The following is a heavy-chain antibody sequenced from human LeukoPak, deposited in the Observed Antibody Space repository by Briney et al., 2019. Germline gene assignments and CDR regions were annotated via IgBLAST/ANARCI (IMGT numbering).Heavy chain of an antibody. Sequence: ASVKVSCKASGYTFTGYGISWVRQAPGQGLEWMGWISAYNGKTNYAQKFQGRVTMTTDTPTSTAHMELRSLRSDDTAVYYCAREHYDILTDYYNEWDYYGMDVWGQGTTVTVSS. J-gene: IGHJ6*02. CDR2: ISAYNGKT. CDR1: GYTFTGYG. V-gene: IGHV1-18*01. CDR3: AREHYDILTDYYNEWDYYGMDV. D-gene: IGHD3-9*01.